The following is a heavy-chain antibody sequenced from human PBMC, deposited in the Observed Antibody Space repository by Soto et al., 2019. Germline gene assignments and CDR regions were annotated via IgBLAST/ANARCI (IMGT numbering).Heavy chain of an antibody. J-gene: IGHJ2*01. CDR2: IIPIFGTA. CDR3: VRAQTTVTTSWYFDL. D-gene: IGHD4-17*01. V-gene: IGHV1-69*13. Sequence: SVKVSCKASGGTFSSYAISWVRQAPGQGLEWMGGIIPIFGTANYAQKFQGRVTITADESTSTAYMELSSLRSEDTAVYYCVRAQTTVTTSWYFDLWGRGTLVTV. CDR1: GGTFSSYA.